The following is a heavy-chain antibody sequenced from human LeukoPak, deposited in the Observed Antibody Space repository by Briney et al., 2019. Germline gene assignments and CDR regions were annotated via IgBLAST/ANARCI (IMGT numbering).Heavy chain of an antibody. Sequence: GGSLRLSCAASGFTVSSNYMSWVRQAPGKGLEWVSVIYSGGSTYYADSVEGRFTISRDNSKNTLYLQMNSLRAEDTAVYYCARASRTVEPYYFDYWGQGTLVTVSS. CDR2: IYSGGST. J-gene: IGHJ4*02. V-gene: IGHV3-66*01. D-gene: IGHD6-13*01. CDR1: GFTVSSNY. CDR3: ARASRTVEPYYFDY.